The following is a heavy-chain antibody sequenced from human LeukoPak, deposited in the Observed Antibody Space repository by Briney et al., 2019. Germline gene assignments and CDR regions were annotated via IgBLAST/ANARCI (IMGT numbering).Heavy chain of an antibody. CDR1: GGSISSYY. CDR3: ARVGYYDSSGLDY. Sequence: PSETLSLTCTVSGGSISSYYWSWIRQPPGKGLEWIGYIYYSGSTNYNPSLKSRVTIPVDTSKNQFSLKLSSVTAADTAVYYCARVGYYDSSGLDYWGQGTLVTVSS. D-gene: IGHD3-22*01. CDR2: IYYSGST. J-gene: IGHJ4*02. V-gene: IGHV4-59*01.